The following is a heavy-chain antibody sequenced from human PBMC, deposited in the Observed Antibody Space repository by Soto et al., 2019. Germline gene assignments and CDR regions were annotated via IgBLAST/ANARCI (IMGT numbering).Heavy chain of an antibody. CDR2: IYSGGRT. Sequence: EVQLVESGGGLVQPGGSLRLSCAASGVTVSNNYMSWVRQAPGKGLEWVSVIYSGGRTYYADSVKGRFIISRDRSKNTLYLQMNSLRAGDTAVYYCARDTYDDYRGQGTLVTVSS. CDR3: ARDTYDDY. CDR1: GVTVSNNY. J-gene: IGHJ4*02. D-gene: IGHD3-3*01. V-gene: IGHV3-66*01.